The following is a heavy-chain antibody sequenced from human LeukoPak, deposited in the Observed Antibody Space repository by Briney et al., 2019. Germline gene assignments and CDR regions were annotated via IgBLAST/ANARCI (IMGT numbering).Heavy chain of an antibody. CDR2: INHSGST. Sequence: SETLSLTCAVYGGFFSGYYWSWIRQPPGKGLEWIGEINHSGSTNYNPSLKSRVTISVDTYKNQFSLKLSSVTAADTAVYYCARGRYDIAYWGQGTLVTVSS. V-gene: IGHV4-34*01. CDR1: GGFFSGYY. J-gene: IGHJ4*02. CDR3: ARGRYDIAY. D-gene: IGHD3-9*01.